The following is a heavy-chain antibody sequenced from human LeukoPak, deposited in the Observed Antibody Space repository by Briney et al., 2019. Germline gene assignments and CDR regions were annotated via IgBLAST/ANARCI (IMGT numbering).Heavy chain of an antibody. J-gene: IGHJ4*02. CDR3: ARGAWDTAQREPFDY. Sequence: SETLSLTCSVSGYSITSGYHWTWIRQPPGKGLEWIGNIYHSGSTYKNPSLKSRVTMSVDTPKNQFSLKLSSVTAADTAVYYCARGAWDTAQREPFDYWGQGTLVTVSS. D-gene: IGHD5-18*01. CDR1: GYSITSGYH. CDR2: IYHSGST. V-gene: IGHV4-38-2*02.